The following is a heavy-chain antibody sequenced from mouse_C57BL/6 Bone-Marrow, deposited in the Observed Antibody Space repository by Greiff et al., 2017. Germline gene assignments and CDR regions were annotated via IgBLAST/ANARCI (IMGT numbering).Heavy chain of an antibody. CDR1: GFTFSSYG. J-gene: IGHJ2*01. V-gene: IGHV5-6*01. CDR2: ISSGGSYT. CDR3: ARSHYYGSQSHYFDY. Sequence: EVQRVESGGDLVKPGGSLKLSCAASGFTFSSYGMSWVRQTPDKRLEWVATISSGGSYTYSPDSVKGRFTISRDNAKNTLYLQMSSLKSEDTAMYYCARSHYYGSQSHYFDYWGQGTTLTVSS. D-gene: IGHD1-1*01.